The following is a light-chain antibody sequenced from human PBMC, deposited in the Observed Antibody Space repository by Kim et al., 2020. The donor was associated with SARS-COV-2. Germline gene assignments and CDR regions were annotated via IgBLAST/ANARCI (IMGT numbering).Light chain of an antibody. CDR2: DAS. CDR1: QSVSSN. V-gene: IGKV3-15*01. Sequence: SPGERATLSCRARQSVSSNLVWYQQKPGQAPRLLIYDASTRATDVPARFSGSGSGTEFTLTINSLQSEDFAVYYCQQYHSWPPMYTFGQGTKLEIK. CDR3: QQYHSWPPMYT. J-gene: IGKJ2*01.